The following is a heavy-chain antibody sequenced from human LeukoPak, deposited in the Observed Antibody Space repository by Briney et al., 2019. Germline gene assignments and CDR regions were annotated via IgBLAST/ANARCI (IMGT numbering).Heavy chain of an antibody. J-gene: IGHJ4*02. CDR2: TNGGGGTT. Sequence: GGSLRLSCVASGFTFSSYAMSWVRQAPGKGLEWVSTTNGGGGTTYYADSVKGRFTISRDNSKNTMYLQMNSLRAGDTAVYYCAKRGGYFDSWGQGTLVTVSS. CDR1: GFTFSSYA. CDR3: AKRGGYFDS. V-gene: IGHV3-23*01.